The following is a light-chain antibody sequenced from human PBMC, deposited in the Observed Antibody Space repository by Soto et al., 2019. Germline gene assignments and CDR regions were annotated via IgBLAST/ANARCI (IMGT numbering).Light chain of an antibody. V-gene: IGLV2-14*03. CDR2: DVT. CDR3: RSYATGSTVL. CDR1: SRDVGGYNY. Sequence: QSALTQPASVSGSPGQSITISCTGTSRDVGGYNYVSWYQHHPGKAPKLMIYDVTNRPSGISNRFSGSKSGITASLTISGLPGEDEADYYCRSYATGSTVLFGGGTKVTVL. J-gene: IGLJ3*02.